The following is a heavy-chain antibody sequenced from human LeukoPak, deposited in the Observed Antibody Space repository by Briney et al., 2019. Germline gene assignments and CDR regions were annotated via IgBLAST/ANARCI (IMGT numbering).Heavy chain of an antibody. CDR3: AATIAVAGTGGFDY. D-gene: IGHD6-19*01. J-gene: IGHJ4*02. CDR1: GFTFTSSA. Sequence: SLKVSCKAPGFTFTSSAMQWVRQARGQRLEWIGWIVVGSGNTNYAQKFQERVTITRDMSTSTAYMELSSLRSEDTAVYYCAATIAVAGTGGFDYWGQGTLVIVSS. CDR2: IVVGSGNT. V-gene: IGHV1-58*02.